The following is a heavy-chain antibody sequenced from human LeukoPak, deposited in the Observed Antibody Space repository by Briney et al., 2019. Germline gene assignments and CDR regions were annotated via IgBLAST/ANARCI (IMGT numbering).Heavy chain of an antibody. V-gene: IGHV4-4*09. J-gene: IGHJ6*03. D-gene: IGHD2-2*01. CDR3: ARHNPPPTGFCSGTSCFMSGSQYFYMDV. CDR2: IYSTGTT. CDR1: GGSISGYF. Sequence: SETLSLTCTVSGGSISGYFWSWIQQPPEKGPEWIGYIYSTGTTNYSPSLSSRVTISVDTSKNQLSLNLRFVTATDTAVYHCARHNPPPTGFCSGTSCFMSGSQYFYMDVWGKGTSVTVS.